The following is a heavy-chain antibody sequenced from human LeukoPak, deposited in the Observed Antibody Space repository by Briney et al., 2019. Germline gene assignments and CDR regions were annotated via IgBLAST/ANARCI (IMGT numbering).Heavy chain of an antibody. CDR3: ARDPQGSSWYQFDY. CDR1: GYTLTELS. J-gene: IGHJ4*02. V-gene: IGHV1-24*01. Sequence: ASVKVSCKVSGYTLTELSMHWVRQAPGKGLEWMGGFDPEDGETIYAQKFQGRVTMTEDTSTDTAYMELSSLRSDDTAVYYCARDPQGSSWYQFDYWGQGTLVTVSS. D-gene: IGHD6-13*01. CDR2: FDPEDGET.